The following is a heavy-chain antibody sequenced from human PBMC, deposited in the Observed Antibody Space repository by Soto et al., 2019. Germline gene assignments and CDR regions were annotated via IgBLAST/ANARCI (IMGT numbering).Heavy chain of an antibody. CDR2: INAGNGNT. CDR3: AGVGLGYCSGGSGTWCWFDP. D-gene: IGHD2-15*01. CDR1: GYTFTSYA. V-gene: IGHV1-3*01. J-gene: IGHJ5*02. Sequence: QVQLVQSGAEVKKPGASVKVSCKASGYTFTSYAMHWVRQAPGQRREWMGWINAGNGNTKYSHKFQGRDTITRFTGASTAYMEESSLRAEDTPVNFCAGVGLGYCSGGSGTWCWFDPWGQGTLVTVSS.